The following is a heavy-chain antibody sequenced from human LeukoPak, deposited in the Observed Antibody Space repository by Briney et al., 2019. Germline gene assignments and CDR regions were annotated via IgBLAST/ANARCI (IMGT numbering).Heavy chain of an antibody. CDR3: ARQRVRFLEWFYFDY. D-gene: IGHD3-3*01. J-gene: IGHJ4*02. CDR1: GGTFTTYS. Sequence: SVKVSCKASGGTFTTYSLSWVRQAPGQGLEWMGGIIPIFGTANYAQKFQGRVTITTDESTSTAYMELSSLRSEGTAVYYCARQRVRFLEWFYFDYWGQGTLVTVSS. CDR2: IIPIFGTA. V-gene: IGHV1-69*05.